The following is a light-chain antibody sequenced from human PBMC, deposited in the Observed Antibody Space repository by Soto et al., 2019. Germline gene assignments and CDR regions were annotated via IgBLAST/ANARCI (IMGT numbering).Light chain of an antibody. CDR1: QSVSGS. CDR3: QHVGT. CDR2: GAS. J-gene: IGKJ2*01. Sequence: EIVLSQSPVTLSVSPGERATLSCRASQSVSGSLAWYQHKPGQAPRLLIYGASTRATGISARFNGSGSGTEFTLNISSLQSEDFAVYYCQHVGTFGQGTKVEIK. V-gene: IGKV3-15*01.